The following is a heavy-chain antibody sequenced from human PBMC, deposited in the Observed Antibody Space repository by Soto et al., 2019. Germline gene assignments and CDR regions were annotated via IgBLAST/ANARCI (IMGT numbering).Heavy chain of an antibody. CDR2: IYSGGST. J-gene: IGHJ6*02. CDR1: GFTVSSNY. V-gene: IGHV3-53*01. Sequence: GGSLRLSCAASGFTVSSNYMSWVRQAPGKGLEWVSVIYSGGSTYYADSVKGRFTISRDNSRNTLYLQMNSLRAEDTAVYYCARSTGDGYNPYYYYGMDVWGQGTTVTVSS. CDR3: ARSTGDGYNPYYYYGMDV. D-gene: IGHD5-12*01.